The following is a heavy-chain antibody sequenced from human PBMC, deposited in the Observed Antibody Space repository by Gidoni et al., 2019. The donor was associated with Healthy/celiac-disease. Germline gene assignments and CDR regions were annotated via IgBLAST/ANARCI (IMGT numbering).Heavy chain of an antibody. CDR2: ISGSGGST. Sequence: EVQLVESGGGLVQPGGSLRLSCAASGFTFSSYAMSWARQAPGKGLEWVSAISGSGGSTYYADSVKGRFTISRDNSKNTLYLQMNSLRAEDTAVYYCANWGFWSGFHYYYYMDVWGKGTTVTVSS. V-gene: IGHV3-23*04. D-gene: IGHD3-3*01. CDR1: GFTFSSYA. J-gene: IGHJ6*03. CDR3: ANWGFWSGFHYYYYMDV.